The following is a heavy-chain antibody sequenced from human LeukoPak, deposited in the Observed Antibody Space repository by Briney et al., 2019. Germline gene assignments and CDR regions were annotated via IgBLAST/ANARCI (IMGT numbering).Heavy chain of an antibody. D-gene: IGHD6-13*01. V-gene: IGHV1-8*01. Sequence: ASVKVSCKASGYTFTSYDINWVRQATGQGLEWMGWMNPHSGNTGYAQKFQGRVTMTRNTSISTAYMELSSLRSEDTAVYYCARGQMESSWYDYWGQGTLVTVSS. J-gene: IGHJ4*02. CDR2: MNPHSGNT. CDR1: GYTFTSYD. CDR3: ARGQMESSWYDY.